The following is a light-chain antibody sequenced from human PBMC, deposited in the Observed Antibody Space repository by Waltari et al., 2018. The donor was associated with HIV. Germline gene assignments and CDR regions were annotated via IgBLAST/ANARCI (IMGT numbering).Light chain of an antibody. Sequence: QSVLTQPPSVSAAPGQEVTVSCSGSSPNIGTNYVSWHQQSPGTAPQLHIYDSNKRPAGIPDRFTGSKYGTSATLSITGLQTGDEADYYCGTWDRSLSSWVFGGGTKVSVL. CDR1: SPNIGTNY. V-gene: IGLV1-51*01. CDR3: GTWDRSLSSWV. CDR2: DSN. J-gene: IGLJ2*01.